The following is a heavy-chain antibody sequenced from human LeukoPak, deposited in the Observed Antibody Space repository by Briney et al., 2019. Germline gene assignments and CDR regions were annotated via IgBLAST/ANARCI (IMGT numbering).Heavy chain of an antibody. V-gene: IGHV3-66*02. Sequence: PGGSLRLSCAASGFTVSTNYMSWVRQAPGKGLEWVSIIYSGGNTYYADSVKGRFIVSRDSSENTLYLQMNSLSVEDTAVYFCARDYRYMDVWGKGTTVTVSS. CDR3: ARDYRYMDV. CDR2: IYSGGNT. CDR1: GFTVSTNY. J-gene: IGHJ6*03. D-gene: IGHD3-10*01.